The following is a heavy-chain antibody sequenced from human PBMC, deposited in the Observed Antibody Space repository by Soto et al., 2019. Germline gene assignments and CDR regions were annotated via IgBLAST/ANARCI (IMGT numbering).Heavy chain of an antibody. Sequence: QVQLRESGPGLVKPSETLSLTCTVSRGSTSSYSWSWIRQTAGKGLEWIGRIYTSGNTNYNPSLKSRVTMSSAPSRTHFSRGLSLVPAADRAVNSWAREVSGGYFNNWGQGPLVTVSS. CDR1: RGSTSSYS. CDR2: IYTSGNT. D-gene: IGHD2-15*01. CDR3: AREVSGGYFNN. J-gene: IGHJ4*02. V-gene: IGHV4-4*07.